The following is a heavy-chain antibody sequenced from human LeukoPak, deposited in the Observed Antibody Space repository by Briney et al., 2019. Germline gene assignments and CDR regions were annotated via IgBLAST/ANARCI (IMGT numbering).Heavy chain of an antibody. CDR1: GGTFSGYA. CDR3: ARGWDYDSGGRPTAYVY. J-gene: IGHJ4*02. D-gene: IGHD3-22*01. Sequence: SVKVSCKASGGTFSGYAISWVRQAPGQGLEWMGGIIPIFGTANYAQKFQGKVTITADESTSTAYMELSSLRSEDTAIYYCARGWDYDSGGRPTAYVYWGQGTLVSVSS. CDR2: IIPIFGTA. V-gene: IGHV1-69*13.